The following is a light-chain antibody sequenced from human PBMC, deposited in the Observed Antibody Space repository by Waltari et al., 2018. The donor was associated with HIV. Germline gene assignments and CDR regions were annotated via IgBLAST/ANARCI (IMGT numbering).Light chain of an antibody. V-gene: IGKV1-17*01. J-gene: IGKJ4*01. CDR1: EPIRSD. CDR2: AAS. CDR3: QQHNSFPIT. Sequence: DIQMTQTPAILSASVGDSVTIICRESEPIRSDLAWFQQKVGKARKRLILAASTLQAGVPQGFSGSGSGTQFTLTVTSLQPEDFATYFCQQHNSFPITFGGRTKV.